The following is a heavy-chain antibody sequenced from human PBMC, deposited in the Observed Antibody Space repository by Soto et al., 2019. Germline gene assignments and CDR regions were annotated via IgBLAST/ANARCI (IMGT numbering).Heavy chain of an antibody. CDR1: GYTFTSYA. J-gene: IGHJ4*02. CDR3: ARESSGWYSFDY. Sequence: ASVKVSCKASGYTFTSYAMHWVRQAPGQRLEWMGWINAGNGNTKYSQKFQGRVTITRDTSASTAYMELSSLRSEDTAVYYCARESSGWYSFDYWGQGTLVTVSS. V-gene: IGHV1-3*01. CDR2: INAGNGNT. D-gene: IGHD6-19*01.